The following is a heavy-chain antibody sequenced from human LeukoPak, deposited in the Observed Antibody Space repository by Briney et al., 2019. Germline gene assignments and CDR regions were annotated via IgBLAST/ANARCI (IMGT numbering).Heavy chain of an antibody. CDR3: AKGKGLGGSGSYYPLGSDYYYYYGMDV. CDR2: ISGSGGST. D-gene: IGHD3-10*01. J-gene: IGHJ6*02. CDR1: GFTFSSYA. V-gene: IGHV3-23*01. Sequence: GGSLRLSCAASGFTFSSYAMSWVRQAPGKGLEWVSAISGSGGSTYYADSVKGRFTISRDNSKNTLYLQMNSLRAEDTAVYYCAKGKGLGGSGSYYPLGSDYYYYYGMDVWGQGTTVTVSS.